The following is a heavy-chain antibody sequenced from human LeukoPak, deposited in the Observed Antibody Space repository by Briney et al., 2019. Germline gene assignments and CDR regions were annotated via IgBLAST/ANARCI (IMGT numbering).Heavy chain of an antibody. CDR2: ISAYNGNT. CDR3: ARLWADDQLPYYCDY. CDR1: GYTFTSYG. J-gene: IGHJ4*02. D-gene: IGHD2-2*01. Sequence: ASVKVSCKASGYTFTSYGISWVRQAPGQGLEWMGWISAYNGNTNYAQKLQGRVTMTTDTSTSTAYMDLRSLRADDTAVYYCARLWADDQLPYYCDYWGQGTLVTVSS. V-gene: IGHV1-18*01.